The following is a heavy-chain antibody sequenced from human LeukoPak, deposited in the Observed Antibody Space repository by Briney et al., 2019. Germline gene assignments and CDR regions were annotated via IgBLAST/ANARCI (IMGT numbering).Heavy chain of an antibody. D-gene: IGHD3-22*01. CDR1: GGSFSGYY. V-gene: IGHV4-34*01. CDR2: INHSGST. CDR3: ARVHYYDSQLSHP. Sequence: PSETLSLTCAVYGGSFSGYYWSWIRQPPGKGLEWIGEINHSGSTNYNPSLKRRVTISVDTSKNQFSLKLSSVTAADTAVYYCARVHYYDSQLSHPWGQGTLVTVSS. J-gene: IGHJ5*02.